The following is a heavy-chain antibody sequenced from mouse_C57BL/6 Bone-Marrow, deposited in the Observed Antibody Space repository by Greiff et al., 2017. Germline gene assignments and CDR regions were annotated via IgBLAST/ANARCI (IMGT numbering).Heavy chain of an antibody. V-gene: IGHV1-55*01. CDR2: IYPGSGST. CDR3: ARGGYFDV. CDR1: GYTFTSYW. J-gene: IGHJ1*03. Sequence: VKLQQPGAELVKPGASVKMSCKASGYTFTSYWITWVKQRPGQGLEWIGDIYPGSGSTNYNEKFKSKATMTVDTSSSTAYMQRSSLTSEDSAVYYCARGGYFDVWGTGTTVTVSS.